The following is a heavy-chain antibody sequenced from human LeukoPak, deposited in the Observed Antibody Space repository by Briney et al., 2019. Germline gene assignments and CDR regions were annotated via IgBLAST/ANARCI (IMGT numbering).Heavy chain of an antibody. CDR3: ARRMYGSSFDY. J-gene: IGHJ4*02. Sequence: PSETLSLTCTVSGGSISSYYWSWIRQPSGKGLEWIGYIYYSVSTNYNPSLKSRVTISVDTSKNQFSLKLTSVTAADTAVYYCARRMYGSSFDYWGQGTLVTVSS. CDR1: GGSISSYY. V-gene: IGHV4-59*08. D-gene: IGHD6-6*01. CDR2: IYYSVST.